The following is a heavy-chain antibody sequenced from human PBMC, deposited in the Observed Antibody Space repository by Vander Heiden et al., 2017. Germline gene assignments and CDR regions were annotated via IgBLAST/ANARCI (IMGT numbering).Heavy chain of an antibody. Sequence: EVQLVESGGGLVKPGGSLRLSCAASGFTFRSYSMNWVRQAPGKGLEGVSSISSSSSYIYYADSVKGRFTISRDNAKNSLYLQMNSLRAEDTAVYYCAREGWEPYYFDYWGQGTLVTVSS. CDR3: AREGWEPYYFDY. V-gene: IGHV3-21*01. CDR1: GFTFRSYS. D-gene: IGHD1-26*01. CDR2: ISSSSSYI. J-gene: IGHJ4*02.